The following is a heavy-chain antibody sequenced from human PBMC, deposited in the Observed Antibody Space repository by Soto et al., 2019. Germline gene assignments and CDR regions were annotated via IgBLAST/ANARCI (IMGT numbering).Heavy chain of an antibody. D-gene: IGHD1-1*01. V-gene: IGHV1-69*08. J-gene: IGHJ6*03. CDR1: GGTFSSYT. Sequence: QVQLVQSGAEVKKPGSSVKVSCKASGGTFSSYTISWVRQAPGQGLEWMGRIIPILGIANYAQKFQGRVTITADKSTSTAYMELSSLRSEDTAVYYCARDQVEPDYYYYYMDVWGKGTTVTVSS. CDR2: IIPILGIA. CDR3: ARDQVEPDYYYYYMDV.